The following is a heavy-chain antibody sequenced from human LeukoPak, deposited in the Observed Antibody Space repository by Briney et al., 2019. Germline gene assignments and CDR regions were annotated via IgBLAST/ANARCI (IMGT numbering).Heavy chain of an antibody. CDR3: ARRPDAFDI. J-gene: IGHJ3*02. CDR1: GGSISSYY. Sequence: SETLSLTCTVSGGSISSYYWSWIRQPPGKGLEWIGYIYYSGSTNYNPSLESRVTLSVDTSKNQFSLRPTSVTAADTAVYYCARRPDAFDIWGQGTRVTVSS. V-gene: IGHV4-59*08. CDR2: IYYSGST.